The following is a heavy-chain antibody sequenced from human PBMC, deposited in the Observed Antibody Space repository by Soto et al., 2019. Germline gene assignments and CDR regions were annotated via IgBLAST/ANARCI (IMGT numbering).Heavy chain of an antibody. V-gene: IGHV1-69*01. Sequence: QVQLVQSGAEVKKPGSSVKVSCKASGGTFSSYAISWVRQAPGQGLEWMGGIIPIFGTANYAQKFQGRVTITADESTSTAYMELSSLRSEDTAVYYCARRWYYYGSGSYYPLDYWGQRTLVTVSS. CDR2: IIPIFGTA. CDR1: GGTFSSYA. D-gene: IGHD3-10*01. CDR3: ARRWYYYGSGSYYPLDY. J-gene: IGHJ4*02.